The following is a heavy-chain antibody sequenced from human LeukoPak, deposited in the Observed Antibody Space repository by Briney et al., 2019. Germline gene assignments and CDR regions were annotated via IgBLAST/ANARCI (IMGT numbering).Heavy chain of an antibody. Sequence: GGSLRLSCAASGFTFSSYGMSWVRQAPGKGLEWVSAISGSGGSTYYADSVKGRFTISRDNSKNTLYLQMNSLRAEDTAVYYCAKEGGVTYYYDSSGYDDDAFDIWGQGTMVTVSS. D-gene: IGHD3-22*01. CDR1: GFTFSSYG. V-gene: IGHV3-23*01. CDR2: ISGSGGST. J-gene: IGHJ3*02. CDR3: AKEGGVTYYYDSSGYDDDAFDI.